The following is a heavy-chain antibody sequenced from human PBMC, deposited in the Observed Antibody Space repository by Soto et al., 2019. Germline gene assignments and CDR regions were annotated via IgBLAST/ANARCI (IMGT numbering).Heavy chain of an antibody. CDR3: ARXVRXGNFDX. CDR1: GYTFTSYG. V-gene: IGHV1-18*01. Sequence: ASVKVSCKASGYTFTSYGISWVRQAPGQGLEWMGWISAYNGNTNYAQKLQGRGTMTTDTSTSTAYMELRSLRSDDTAVDYSARXVRXGNFDXWGQGTLVTVSX. J-gene: IGHJ4*02. D-gene: IGHD1-26*01. CDR2: ISAYNGNT.